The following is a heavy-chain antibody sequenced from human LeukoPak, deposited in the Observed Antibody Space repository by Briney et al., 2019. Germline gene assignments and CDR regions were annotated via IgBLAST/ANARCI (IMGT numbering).Heavy chain of an antibody. J-gene: IGHJ4*02. CDR1: GGSFSGYY. CDR2: INHSGST. Sequence: SETLSLTCAVYGGSFSGYYWSWIRQPPGNGLEWIGEINHSGSTNYNPSLKSRVTISVDTSKNQFSLKLSSVTAADTAVYYCARGMRQWGGYHPLAYWGQGTLVTVSS. V-gene: IGHV4-34*01. D-gene: IGHD6-19*01. CDR3: ARGMRQWGGYHPLAY.